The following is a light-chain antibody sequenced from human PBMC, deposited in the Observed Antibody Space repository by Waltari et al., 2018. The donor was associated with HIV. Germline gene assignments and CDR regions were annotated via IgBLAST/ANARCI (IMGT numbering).Light chain of an antibody. J-gene: IGLJ2*01. V-gene: IGLV3-1*01. Sequence: QTASITCSGDKLGDKYVSWYQQKPGQSPVVVIYQDKKRPSGIPERFSGSNSGNTATLTISGTQALDEADYYCQAWDSSTVVFGGGTKVTVL. CDR2: QDK. CDR3: QAWDSSTVV. CDR1: KLGDKY.